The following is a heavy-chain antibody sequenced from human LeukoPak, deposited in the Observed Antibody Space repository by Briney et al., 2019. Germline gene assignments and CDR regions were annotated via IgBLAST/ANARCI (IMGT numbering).Heavy chain of an antibody. Sequence: PSETLSLTCTVSGGSISSSSYYWGWIRQPPGKGLEWIGSIYYSGSTYYNPSLKSRVTISVDTSKNQFSLKLSSVTAADTAVYYCARLGIAARWGDYWGQGALVTVSS. CDR2: IYYSGST. CDR3: ARLGIAARWGDY. D-gene: IGHD6-6*01. V-gene: IGHV4-39*01. CDR1: GGSISSSSYY. J-gene: IGHJ4*02.